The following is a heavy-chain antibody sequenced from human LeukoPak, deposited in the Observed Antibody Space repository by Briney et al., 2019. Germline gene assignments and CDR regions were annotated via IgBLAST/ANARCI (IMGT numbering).Heavy chain of an antibody. Sequence: GGSLRLSCAASGFPFSYWMTRVRQAPGKGLEWVANIKHDGSEKNYVDSVKGGLTISRDNAKNSLYRQMNSLRAEDTAVYYCARNRRCCGEDYWGQGTQVTVSS. V-gene: IGHV3-7*01. J-gene: IGHJ4*02. CDR1: GFPFSYW. CDR3: ARNRRCCGEDY. D-gene: IGHD2-21*01. CDR2: IKHDGSEK.